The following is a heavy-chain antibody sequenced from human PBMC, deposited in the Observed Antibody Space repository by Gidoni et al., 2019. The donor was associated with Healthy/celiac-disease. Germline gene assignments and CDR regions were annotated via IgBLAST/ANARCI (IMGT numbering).Heavy chain of an antibody. J-gene: IGHJ6*03. CDR2: FDPEDGET. D-gene: IGHD6-13*01. CDR1: GYTLTELS. CDR3: ATGLPQYIAAAELLTRGDYYYYYYMDV. V-gene: IGHV1-24*01. Sequence: QVQLVQSGAEVKKPGASVKVSCQVSGYTLTELSMHWVRQAPGKGLEWMGGFDPEDGETIYAQKFQGRVTMTEDTSTDTAYMELSRLRSEDTAVYYCATGLPQYIAAAELLTRGDYYYYYYMDVWGKGTTVTVSS.